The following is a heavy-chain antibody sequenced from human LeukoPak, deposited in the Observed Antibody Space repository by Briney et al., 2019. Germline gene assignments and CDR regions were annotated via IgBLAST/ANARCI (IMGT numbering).Heavy chain of an antibody. V-gene: IGHV1-18*01. CDR3: ARDYFSYCSSTSCSINWFDP. J-gene: IGHJ5*02. Sequence: ASVKVSCKASGYTFTSYGISWVRQAPGQGLEWMGWISAYNGNTNYAQKLQGRVTTTTDTSTSTAYMELRSLRSDDTAVYYCARDYFSYCSSTSCSINWFDPWGQGTLVTVSS. CDR1: GYTFTSYG. CDR2: ISAYNGNT. D-gene: IGHD2-2*01.